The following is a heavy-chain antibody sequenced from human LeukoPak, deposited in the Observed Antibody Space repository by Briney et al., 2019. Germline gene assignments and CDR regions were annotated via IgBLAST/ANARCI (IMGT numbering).Heavy chain of an antibody. V-gene: IGHV1-46*01. D-gene: IGHD2-2*01. CDR2: INPSGGTT. Sequence: ASVKVSCKASGYTFTSYYIHWVRQAPGQGLEWMGKINPSGGTTSYAQKFQGRVTMTRDTSTSTVYMELSSLRSEDTAVYYCARVPCSSTSCYGISCYFDYWGQGTLVTVSS. CDR1: GYTFTSYY. J-gene: IGHJ4*02. CDR3: ARVPCSSTSCYGISCYFDY.